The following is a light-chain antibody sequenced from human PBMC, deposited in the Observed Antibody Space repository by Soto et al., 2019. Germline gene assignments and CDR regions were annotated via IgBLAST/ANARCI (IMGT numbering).Light chain of an antibody. CDR2: GAS. CDR3: QQYGSSFT. Sequence: EIVLTQSPGTLFLSPGERATLSCRASQSVSSSYLAWYQQKPGQAPRLLIYGASSRATGIPDRFSGGGSATDFTLTISRLEPEDFAVYYCQQYGSSFTFGPGTKVDIK. CDR1: QSVSSSY. V-gene: IGKV3-20*01. J-gene: IGKJ3*01.